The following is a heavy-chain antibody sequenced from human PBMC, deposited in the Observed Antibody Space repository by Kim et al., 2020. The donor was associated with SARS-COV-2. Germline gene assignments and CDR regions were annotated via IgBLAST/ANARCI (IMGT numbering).Heavy chain of an antibody. CDR3: ARSGSGSGSYYPTIYYYYG. CDR2: INHSGST. V-gene: IGHV4-34*01. CDR1: GGSFSGYY. J-gene: IGHJ6*01. Sequence: SETLSLTCAVYGGSFSGYYWSWIRQPPGKGLEWIGEINHSGSTNYNPSLKSRVTISVDTSKNQFSLKLSSVTAADTAVYYCARSGSGSGSYYPTIYYYYG. D-gene: IGHD3-10*01.